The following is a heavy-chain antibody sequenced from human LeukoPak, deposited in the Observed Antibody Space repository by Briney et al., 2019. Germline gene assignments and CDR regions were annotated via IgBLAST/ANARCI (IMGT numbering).Heavy chain of an antibody. CDR2: IYSGGKT. J-gene: IGHJ4*02. Sequence: PGGSLRLSCAASGFTFSSNFLSWVRQAPGKGLEWVSVIYSGGKTYYSDSVKGRFTISRDNSKNTLYLQMNSLRAEDTAVYYCAGGADRWNYFDYWGQGTLVTVSS. V-gene: IGHV3-53*01. D-gene: IGHD4-23*01. CDR1: GFTFSSNF. CDR3: AGGADRWNYFDY.